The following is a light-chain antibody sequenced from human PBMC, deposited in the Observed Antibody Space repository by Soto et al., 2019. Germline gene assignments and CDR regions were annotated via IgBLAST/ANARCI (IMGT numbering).Light chain of an antibody. J-gene: IGKJ5*01. CDR1: QSIRTS. CDR2: DAS. Sequence: EIVLTQSTGTLSLSPGERATLSCRASQSIRTSLAWYQQKPGQAPRLVIFDASNRANGVPARFGGSGSGTDFTLTINSLEPEDFAVYYCQQRNVLPPITFGQGTRLEIK. V-gene: IGKV3-11*01. CDR3: QQRNVLPPIT.